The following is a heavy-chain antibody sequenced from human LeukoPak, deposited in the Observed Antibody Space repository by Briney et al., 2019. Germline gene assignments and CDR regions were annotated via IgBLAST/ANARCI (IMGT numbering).Heavy chain of an antibody. D-gene: IGHD6-13*01. CDR3: ARDRKGSSQRPFDY. V-gene: IGHV1-18*01. CDR2: ISAYNGNT. J-gene: IGHJ4*02. Sequence: GASVKVSCKASGYTFTSYGISWVRQAPGQGLEWMGWISAYNGNTNYAQKLQGRVTMTTDTSTSTAYMELRSLRSDDTAVYHCARDRKGSSQRPFDYWGQGTLVTVSS. CDR1: GYTFTSYG.